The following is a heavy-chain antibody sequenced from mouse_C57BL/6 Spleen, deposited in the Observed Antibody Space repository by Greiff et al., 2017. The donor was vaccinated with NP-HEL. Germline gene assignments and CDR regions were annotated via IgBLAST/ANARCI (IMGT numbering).Heavy chain of an antibody. D-gene: IGHD2-3*01. CDR1: GYAFTNYL. CDR3: ARSGDGYYGFFAY. J-gene: IGHJ3*01. CDR2: INPGSGGT. Sequence: VQLQQSGAELVRPGTSVKVSCKASGYAFTNYLIEWVKQRPGQGLEWIGVINPGSGGTNYNEKFKGKATLTADKSSSTAYMQLSSLTSEDSAVYFCARSGDGYYGFFAYGGQGTLVTVSA. V-gene: IGHV1-54*01.